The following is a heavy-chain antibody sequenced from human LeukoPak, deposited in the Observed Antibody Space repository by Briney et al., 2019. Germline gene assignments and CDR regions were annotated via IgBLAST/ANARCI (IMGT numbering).Heavy chain of an antibody. V-gene: IGHV4-4*02. CDR1: GDSINSLDL. D-gene: IGHD3-22*01. CDR3: AGLVGRYSSGLYYYYFDY. J-gene: IGHJ4*02. Sequence: SETLSLTCTVSGDSINSLDLSSRVRQPPGKGLEWIGEMYLSGTTHSNPSVKSRVTISIDKSKNQFFLNLSSVTAADTAVYYCAGLVGRYSSGLYYYYFDYWGQGTLVTVSS. CDR2: MYLSGTT.